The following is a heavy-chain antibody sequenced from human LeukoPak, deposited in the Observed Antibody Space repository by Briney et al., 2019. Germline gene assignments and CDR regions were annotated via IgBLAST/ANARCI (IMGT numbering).Heavy chain of an antibody. CDR3: ARAYADEVNTFDY. V-gene: IGHV1-46*01. J-gene: IGHJ4*02. CDR2: INASCGST. Sequence: GASVKVSCKASGYSFTSYYMNWVRQAPGQGGEGMGIINASCGSTSYAQKFQGRLTMTRDTSTRTVYMELSSLRSEDTAVYYCARAYADEVNTFDYWGQGTLVTVSS. CDR1: GYSFTSYY. D-gene: IGHD2/OR15-2a*01.